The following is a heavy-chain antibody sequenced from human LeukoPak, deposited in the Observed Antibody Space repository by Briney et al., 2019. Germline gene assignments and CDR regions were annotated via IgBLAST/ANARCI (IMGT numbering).Heavy chain of an antibody. D-gene: IGHD4-17*01. J-gene: IGHJ4*02. CDR2: ISRNSGNI. Sequence: GRSLRLSCAASGFTFDDYAMHWVRQAPGKGLEWVSGISRNSGNIGYADSVKGRFTISRDNAKNSLYLQMNSLRAEDTALYYCANLHGDYRDYWGQGTLVTVSS. V-gene: IGHV3-9*01. CDR1: GFTFDDYA. CDR3: ANLHGDYRDY.